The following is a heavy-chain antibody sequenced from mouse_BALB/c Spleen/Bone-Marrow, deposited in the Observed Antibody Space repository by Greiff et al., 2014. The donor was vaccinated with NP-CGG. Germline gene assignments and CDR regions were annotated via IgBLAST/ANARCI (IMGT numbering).Heavy chain of an antibody. V-gene: IGHV14-3*02. Sequence: VQLQQSGAELVKPGASVKLSCTASGFNIKDTYMHWVKQSPEQGLERIGRIDPANGNTKYDPKFQGKATITADTSSNTAYLQLSSLTSEDTAVYYCARNYGYGKSFAYWGQGTLVTVSA. J-gene: IGHJ3*01. CDR3: ARNYGYGKSFAY. CDR1: GFNIKDTY. D-gene: IGHD2-2*01. CDR2: IDPANGNT.